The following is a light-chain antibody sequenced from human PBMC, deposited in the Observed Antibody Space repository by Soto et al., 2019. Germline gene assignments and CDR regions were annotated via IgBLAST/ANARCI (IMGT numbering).Light chain of an antibody. CDR3: QQYGNSSFT. J-gene: IGKJ4*01. Sequence: EIVLTQSPGTLSLSPGERDTLSCRASQSVRSNYLAWYQQIPGQAPRLLVYGASSRATGIPDRFSGSGSGTDFTLTIRRLEPEDFAVYYCQQYGNSSFTFGGGTKVEIK. CDR1: QSVRSNY. V-gene: IGKV3-20*01. CDR2: GAS.